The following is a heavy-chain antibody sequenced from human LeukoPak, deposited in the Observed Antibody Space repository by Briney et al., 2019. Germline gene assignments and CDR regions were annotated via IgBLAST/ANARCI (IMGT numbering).Heavy chain of an antibody. CDR2: ISGSAGST. Sequence: GGSLRLSCAASGFTFSNYAMSWVRQPPGKGLEWVSAISGSAGSTYYADSVKGRFTISRDNSKNTLYLQMSSLRVEDTAVCYCAKREPRLIHGDAFDIWGQGTMVTVSS. D-gene: IGHD1-26*01. J-gene: IGHJ3*02. CDR1: GFTFSNYA. V-gene: IGHV3-23*01. CDR3: AKREPRLIHGDAFDI.